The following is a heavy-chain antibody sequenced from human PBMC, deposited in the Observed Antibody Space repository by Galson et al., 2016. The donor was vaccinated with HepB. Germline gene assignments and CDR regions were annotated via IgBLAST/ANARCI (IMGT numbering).Heavy chain of an antibody. V-gene: IGHV6-1*01. CDR3: ARVRSGYSGYATPYYYGMDV. Sequence: SALSRDSVSRHSPTRNGMRRSPSSGLGRVGRTYYRSKWYNDYALSVKSRITINPDTSKNQFSLQLNSVTPEDTAVYYCARVRSGYSGYATPYYYGMDVWGQGTTVTVSS. D-gene: IGHD5-12*01. CDR1: RDSVSRHSPT. CDR2: TYYRSKWYN. J-gene: IGHJ6*02.